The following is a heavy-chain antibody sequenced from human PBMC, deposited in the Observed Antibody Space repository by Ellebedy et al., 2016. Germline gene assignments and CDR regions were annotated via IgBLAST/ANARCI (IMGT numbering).Heavy chain of an antibody. Sequence: ASVKVSXXVSGYTLTELSMHWVRQAPGKGLEWMGGFDPEDGETIYAQKFQGRVTMTEDTSTDTAYMELSSLRSEDTAVYYCATDPRGYYYGSGRVYWGQGTLVTVSS. D-gene: IGHD3-10*01. CDR1: GYTLTELS. CDR2: FDPEDGET. CDR3: ATDPRGYYYGSGRVY. V-gene: IGHV1-24*01. J-gene: IGHJ4*02.